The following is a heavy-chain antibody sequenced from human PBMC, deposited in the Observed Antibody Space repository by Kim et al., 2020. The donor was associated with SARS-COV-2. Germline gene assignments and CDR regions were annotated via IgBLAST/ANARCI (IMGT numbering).Heavy chain of an antibody. CDR1: GFTFSSYA. V-gene: IGHV3-23*01. D-gene: IGHD2-21*02. CDR2: ISDAGST. Sequence: GGSLRLSCAASGFTFSSYAMNWVRQAPGKGLEWVSVISDAGSTYYADSMKGRFTISRDNSKNTLYLQMNSLRAEDTAAYYCAKDRPGTAIDYFDSWGRGT. CDR3: AKDRPGTAIDYFDS. J-gene: IGHJ4*02.